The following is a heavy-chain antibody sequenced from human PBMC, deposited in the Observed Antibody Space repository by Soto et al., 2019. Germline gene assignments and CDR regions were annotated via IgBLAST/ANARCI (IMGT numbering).Heavy chain of an antibody. CDR1: GASISSNF. Sequence: PSETLSLTCSVSGASISSNFWSWVRQPPGKGLEWIGYIYHGGSTNYNPSLKSRVTISVDKSKNQFSLKLSSVTAADTAVYYCASVRGGYYYAMDVWGQGTTVTVSS. J-gene: IGHJ6*02. D-gene: IGHD3-10*02. CDR2: IYHGGST. CDR3: ASVRGGYYYAMDV. V-gene: IGHV4-59*12.